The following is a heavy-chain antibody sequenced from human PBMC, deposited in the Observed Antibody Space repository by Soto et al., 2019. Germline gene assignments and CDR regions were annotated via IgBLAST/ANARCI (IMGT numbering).Heavy chain of an antibody. CDR3: EMRPVATSTYNWFDP. D-gene: IGHD5-12*01. V-gene: IGHV4-34*01. J-gene: IGHJ5*02. CDR2: MNHSGST. CDR1: GGCLSGYY. Sequence: ETLSLSCDLDGGCLSGYYWTWIRHPPGKGLEWIGEMNHSGSTSYKPSLKSLVTISVDTSRNQFSLKLSYVTAADTAVYYCEMRPVATSTYNWFDPWGQGTLVTVSS.